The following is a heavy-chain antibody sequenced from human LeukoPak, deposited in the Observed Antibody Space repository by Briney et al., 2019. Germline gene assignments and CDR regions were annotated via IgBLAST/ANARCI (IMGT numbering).Heavy chain of an antibody. D-gene: IGHD3-10*01. CDR2: MYYSGST. CDR1: GGSFSSYY. CDR3: ATVTMLRGVMVDY. J-gene: IGHJ4*02. V-gene: IGHV4-34*01. Sequence: PSETLSLTCAVYGGSFSSYYWGWVRQPPGKGLEWIGNMYYSGSTYYNPSLKGRVTISGDTSKNQFSLKLSSVTAADTAVYYCATVTMLRGVMVDYWGQGTLVTVSS.